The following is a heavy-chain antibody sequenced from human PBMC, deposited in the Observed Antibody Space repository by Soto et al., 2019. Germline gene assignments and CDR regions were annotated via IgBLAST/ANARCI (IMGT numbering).Heavy chain of an antibody. V-gene: IGHV1-2*02. CDR1: GDTLTGYY. J-gene: IGHJ4*02. CDR3: ARGRASGSYYLLDY. Sequence: ASVKVCCTASGDTLTGYYMHWVRQAPGHGLEWMGGINPNSVNIGYAKKFQSRVTMTRDTAIRTAYMEVSRLSSDDTAVYYCARGRASGSYYLLDYWGQGTLVTVYS. D-gene: IGHD3-10*01. CDR2: INPNSVNI.